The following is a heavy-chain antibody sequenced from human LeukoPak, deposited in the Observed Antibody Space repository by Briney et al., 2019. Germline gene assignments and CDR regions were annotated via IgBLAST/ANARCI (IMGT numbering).Heavy chain of an antibody. CDR3: ARDGSGYDFDY. Sequence: GGSLRLSCAASGFTFSSYGMHWVRQAPGKGLEWVAVIWYDGSNKYYADSVKGRFTISRDNSKNTLHLQMNSLRAEDTAVYYCARDGSGYDFDYWGQGTLVTVSS. V-gene: IGHV3-33*01. D-gene: IGHD5-12*01. CDR2: IWYDGSNK. CDR1: GFTFSSYG. J-gene: IGHJ4*02.